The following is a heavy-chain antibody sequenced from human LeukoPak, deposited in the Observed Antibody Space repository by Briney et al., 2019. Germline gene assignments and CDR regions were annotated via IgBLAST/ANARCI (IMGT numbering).Heavy chain of an antibody. J-gene: IGHJ4*02. V-gene: IGHV3-7*03. D-gene: IGHD5-18*01. Sequence: GGSLRLSCAASGFTFSSYWMSWVSQAPGKGLGWVANIKQDGSEKYYVDSVKGRFTISRDNAKNSLYLQMNSLRAEDTAVYYCARPHSGYSYGSNYWGQGTLVTVSS. CDR2: IKQDGSEK. CDR3: ARPHSGYSYGSNY. CDR1: GFTFSSYW.